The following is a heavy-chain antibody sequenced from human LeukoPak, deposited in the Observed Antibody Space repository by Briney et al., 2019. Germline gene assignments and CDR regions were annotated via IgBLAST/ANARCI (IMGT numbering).Heavy chain of an antibody. CDR1: GGSVINTNW. CDR2: VHLDGRT. V-gene: IGHV4-4*02. D-gene: IGHD3-3*01. CDR3: AREGGFYRPLDY. J-gene: IGHJ4*02. Sequence: SETLSLTCGVSGGSVINTNWWPWVRQPPGKGLEWIGEVHLDGRTNYNPSLESRLTMSVDVSENQVSLKLTSVTAAGTAVYYCAREGGFYRPLDYSGQGTLVTVSS.